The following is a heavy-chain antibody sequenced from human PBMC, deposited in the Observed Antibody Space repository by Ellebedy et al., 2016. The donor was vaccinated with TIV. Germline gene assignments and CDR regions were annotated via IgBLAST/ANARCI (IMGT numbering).Heavy chain of an antibody. D-gene: IGHD4-11*01. J-gene: IGHJ5*02. V-gene: IGHV3-30-3*01. CDR2: ISYDGSNK. CDR3: ARDRQDYSTYSFDP. Sequence: GESLKISCAASGFTFSSYAMHWVRQAPGKGLEWVAVISYDGSNKYYADSVKGRFTISRDNSKNTLYLQMNSLRAEDTAVYYCARDRQDYSTYSFDPWGQGTLVTVSS. CDR1: GFTFSSYA.